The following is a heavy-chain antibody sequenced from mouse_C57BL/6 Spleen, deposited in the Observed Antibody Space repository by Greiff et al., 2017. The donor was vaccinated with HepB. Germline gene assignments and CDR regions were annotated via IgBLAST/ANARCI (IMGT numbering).Heavy chain of an antibody. CDR2: ISDGGSYT. Sequence: EVKLMESGGGLVKPGGSLKLSCAASGFTFSSYAMSWVRQTPEKRLEWVATISDGGSYTYYPDNVKGRFTISRDNAKNNLYLQMSHLKSEDTAMYYCARDRVTTGPMDYWGQGTTLTVSS. CDR1: GFTFSSYA. D-gene: IGHD1-1*01. V-gene: IGHV5-4*01. CDR3: ARDRVTTGPMDY. J-gene: IGHJ2*01.